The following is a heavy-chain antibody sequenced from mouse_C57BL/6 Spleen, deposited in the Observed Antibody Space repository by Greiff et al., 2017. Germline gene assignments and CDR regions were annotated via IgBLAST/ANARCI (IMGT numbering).Heavy chain of an antibody. CDR1: GYTFTDYE. Sequence: VQGVESGAELVRPGASVTLSCKASGYTFTDYEMHWVKQTPVHGLEWIGAIDPETGGTAYNQKFKGKAILTADKSSSTAYMGLRSLTSEDSAVYYCTRSRITTVVWYFEVWGTGTTVTVSS. CDR2: IDPETGGT. J-gene: IGHJ1*03. D-gene: IGHD1-1*01. CDR3: TRSRITTVVWYFEV. V-gene: IGHV1-15*01.